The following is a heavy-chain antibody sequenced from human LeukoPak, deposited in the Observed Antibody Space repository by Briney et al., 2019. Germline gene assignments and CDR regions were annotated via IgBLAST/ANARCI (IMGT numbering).Heavy chain of an antibody. CDR2: ISGSGGST. D-gene: IGHD6-19*01. V-gene: IGHV3-23*01. CDR1: GFTFGGYA. J-gene: IGHJ5*01. Sequence: GGSLRPSCAASGFTFGGYAMSWVRQAPGKGLGWVSGISGSGGSTYYADSVKGRFTISRDNSKNTLFLQMNSLRAKDTAVYYWAKASGGSSGSSDSWGQGTLATVSS. CDR3: AKASGGSSGSSDS.